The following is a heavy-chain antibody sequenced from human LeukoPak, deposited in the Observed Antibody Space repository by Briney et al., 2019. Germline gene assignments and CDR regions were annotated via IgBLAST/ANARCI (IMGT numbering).Heavy chain of an antibody. Sequence: GGSLRLSCAASGFTFSSYAMSWVRQAPGKGLEWVAVISYDGSNKYYADSVKGRFTISRDNSKNTLYLQMNSLRAEDTALYYCARVRILGYCSSTSCHDAFDIWGQGTMVTVSS. V-gene: IGHV3-30-3*01. D-gene: IGHD2-2*01. CDR1: GFTFSSYA. CDR3: ARVRILGYCSSTSCHDAFDI. CDR2: ISYDGSNK. J-gene: IGHJ3*02.